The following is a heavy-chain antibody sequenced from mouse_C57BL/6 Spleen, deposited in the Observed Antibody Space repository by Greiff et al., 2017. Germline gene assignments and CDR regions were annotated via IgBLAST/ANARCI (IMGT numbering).Heavy chain of an antibody. CDR1: GYTFTSYW. V-gene: IGHV1-74*01. Sequence: QVQLQQPGAELVKPGASVKVSCKASGYTFTSYWMHWVKQRPGQGLEWIGRIHPYDSDTNYNQKFKGKATLTVDKSSSTTYMQLSSLTSEDSAVYDCATRSPAYWGQGTLVTVSA. CDR3: ATRSPAY. CDR2: IHPYDSDT. J-gene: IGHJ3*01.